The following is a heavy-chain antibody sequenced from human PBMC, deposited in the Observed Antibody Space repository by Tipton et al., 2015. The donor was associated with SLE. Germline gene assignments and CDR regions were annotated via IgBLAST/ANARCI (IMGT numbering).Heavy chain of an antibody. J-gene: IGHJ4*02. CDR3: ARAVIAAAGTDY. D-gene: IGHD6-13*01. CDR2: ISSSSTI. V-gene: IGHV3-48*01. CDR1: GFTFSSYA. Sequence: SLRLSCAASGFTFSSYAMNWVRQAPGKGLERVSYISSSSTIYYADSVKGRFTISRDNAKNSLYLQMNSLRAEDTAVYYCARAVIAAAGTDYWGQGTLVAVSS.